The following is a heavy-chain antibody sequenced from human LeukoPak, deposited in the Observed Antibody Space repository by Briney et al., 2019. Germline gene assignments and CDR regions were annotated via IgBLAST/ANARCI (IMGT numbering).Heavy chain of an antibody. CDR2: ISYDGSLK. CDR1: GFNFAAYG. Sequence: GGSLRLSCAASGFNFAAYGIHWVRQSPGKGLEWVAAISYDGSLKYYADSVKGRLTISRDNSKNTLYLQMNSLRRDDTAVYYCARGYDFWSGYYPYYFDYWGQGTLVTVSS. J-gene: IGHJ4*02. V-gene: IGHV3-30*03. D-gene: IGHD3-3*01. CDR3: ARGYDFWSGYYPYYFDY.